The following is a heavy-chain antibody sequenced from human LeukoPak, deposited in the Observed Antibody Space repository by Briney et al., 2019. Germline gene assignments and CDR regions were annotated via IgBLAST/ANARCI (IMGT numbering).Heavy chain of an antibody. CDR2: MNPSGST. CDR1: GGSFSGYY. V-gene: IGHV4-34*01. D-gene: IGHD2-2*01. J-gene: IGHJ6*03. CDR3: ARGIYCSSTSCFPHYYYYYMDV. Sequence: SETLSLTCAVYGGSFSGYYWTWIRQTPGKGLEWIGEMNPSGSTNYNPSLKSRVTISVDTSKNQFSLKLSSVTAADTAVYYCARGIYCSSTSCFPHYYYYYMDVWGKGTTVTVSS.